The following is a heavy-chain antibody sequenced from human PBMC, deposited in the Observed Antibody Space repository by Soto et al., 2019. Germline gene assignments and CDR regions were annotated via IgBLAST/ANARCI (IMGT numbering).Heavy chain of an antibody. CDR1: GCSLSGFY. Sequence: PSETLSLTCTVSGCSLSGFYWSWVRQSPGKGLEWIGYIYDSESTNYNPSLKSRVTTSVDTSKNQLSLKLSSVTAADTAVYYCARANWNYGPFDPWGQGALVTVS. CDR2: IYDSEST. V-gene: IGHV4-59*01. CDR3: ARANWNYGPFDP. D-gene: IGHD1-7*01. J-gene: IGHJ5*02.